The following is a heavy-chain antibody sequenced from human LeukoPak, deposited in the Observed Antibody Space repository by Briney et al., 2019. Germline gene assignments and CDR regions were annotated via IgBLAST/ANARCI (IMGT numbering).Heavy chain of an antibody. CDR2: VYRSGNT. CDR3: ARDDFEYSVHYGMDV. V-gene: IGHV4-4*07. CDR1: GGSISTYY. Sequence: TSDTLSLTCSVSGGSISTYYWSWIRQPAGKGLEWIGRVYRSGNTNYNPSLKSRVTMLVDTSKNQISLRLRSVTAADTAVYYCARDDFEYSVHYGMDVWGQGTTVTVSS. D-gene: IGHD3-9*01. J-gene: IGHJ6*02.